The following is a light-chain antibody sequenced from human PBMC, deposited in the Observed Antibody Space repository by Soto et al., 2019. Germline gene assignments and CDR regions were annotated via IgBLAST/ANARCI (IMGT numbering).Light chain of an antibody. Sequence: QSALTQPASVSGSPGQSITISCTGTSSDVGGYNYVSWYQQHPGKAPKLMIYDVSHRPSGVSNRFSGSKSGNTASLTISGLQAEDEADYCCSSYTSSSTLVVFGTGTKGTVL. CDR3: SSYTSSSTLVV. J-gene: IGLJ1*01. V-gene: IGLV2-14*01. CDR1: SSDVGGYNY. CDR2: DVS.